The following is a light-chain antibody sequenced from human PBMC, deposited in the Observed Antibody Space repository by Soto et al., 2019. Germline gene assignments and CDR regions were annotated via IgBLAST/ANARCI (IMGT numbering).Light chain of an antibody. J-gene: IGKJ4*01. Sequence: DILLTQSPAIVSVSPGKRATLSCRASRSVSTNLAWYQHKHGQAPRLLIYGASTRVTDIPPRFSGSGSGTEFTLTINYLKSQDFGVYYCQQYDRTVPPVTFGGGTKVEI. V-gene: IGKV3-15*01. CDR3: QQYDRTVPPVT. CDR1: RSVSTN. CDR2: GAS.